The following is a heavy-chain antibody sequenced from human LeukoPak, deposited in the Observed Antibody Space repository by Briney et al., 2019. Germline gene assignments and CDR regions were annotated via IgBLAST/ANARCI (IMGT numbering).Heavy chain of an antibody. CDR1: GYSFTDKY. D-gene: IGHD1-26*01. Sequence: GASVKVSCKASGYSFTDKYMHWVRQAPGQGLEWMGWINPNSGGTNYAQKFQGRVTMTTDTSMSTAYMELSRLRSDDTAVYYCLLRTIVGATTGTLFDYWGQGTLVTVSS. CDR2: INPNSGGT. J-gene: IGHJ4*02. V-gene: IGHV1-2*02. CDR3: LLRTIVGATTGTLFDY.